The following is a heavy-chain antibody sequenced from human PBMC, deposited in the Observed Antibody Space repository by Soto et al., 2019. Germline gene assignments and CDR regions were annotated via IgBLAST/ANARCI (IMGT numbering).Heavy chain of an antibody. J-gene: IGHJ3*02. CDR2: IWYDGSNK. D-gene: IGHD3-22*01. V-gene: IGHV3-33*01. CDR3: ARDWSDYYDSSGYPSTPHDAFDI. CDR1: GFTFSSYG. Sequence: QVQLVESGGGVVQPGRSLRLSCAASGFTFSSYGMHWVRQAPGKGLEWVAVIWYDGSNKYYADSVKGRFTISRDNSKNTLYLQMNSLRAEDTAVYYCARDWSDYYDSSGYPSTPHDAFDIWGQGTMVTVSS.